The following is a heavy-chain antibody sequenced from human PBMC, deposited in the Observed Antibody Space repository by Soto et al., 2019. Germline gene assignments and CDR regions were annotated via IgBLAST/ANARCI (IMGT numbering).Heavy chain of an antibody. D-gene: IGHD6-19*01. V-gene: IGHV1-18*01. CDR1: GYTFTSYG. Sequence: ASVKVSCKASGYTFTSYGISWVRQAPGQGLEWMGWISAYNGNTNYAQKLQGRVTMTTDTSTSTAYMELRSLRSDDTAVYYCARSPDVLIAVADLNWFDPWGQGTLVTVSS. CDR3: ARSPDVLIAVADLNWFDP. CDR2: ISAYNGNT. J-gene: IGHJ5*02.